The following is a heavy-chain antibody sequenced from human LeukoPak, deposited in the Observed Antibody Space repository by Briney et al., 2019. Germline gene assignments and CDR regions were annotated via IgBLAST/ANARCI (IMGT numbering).Heavy chain of an antibody. V-gene: IGHV1-2*02. J-gene: IGHJ3*02. D-gene: IGHD2-2*01. CDR3: AREALISVVPAATDAFDI. CDR1: GYTFTGYY. Sequence: ASVKVSCKASGYTFTGYYMHWVRQAPRQGLEWMGWINPNSGGTNYAQKFQGRVTMTRDTSISTAYMELSRLRSDDTAVYYCAREALISVVPAATDAFDIWGQGTMVTVSS. CDR2: INPNSGGT.